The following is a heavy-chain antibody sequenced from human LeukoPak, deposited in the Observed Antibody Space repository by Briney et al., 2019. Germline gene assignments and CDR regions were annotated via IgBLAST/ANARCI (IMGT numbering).Heavy chain of an antibody. Sequence: GGSLRLSCAASGFTFSSYAMSWVRQAPGKGLEWVSAISGSGGSTYYADSVKGRFTISRDNSKNTLYLQMNSLRAEDTAVYFCAKVDWNDRNFDYWGQGTLVTVSS. CDR1: GFTFSSYA. V-gene: IGHV3-23*01. CDR3: AKVDWNDRNFDY. D-gene: IGHD1-1*01. CDR2: ISGSGGST. J-gene: IGHJ4*02.